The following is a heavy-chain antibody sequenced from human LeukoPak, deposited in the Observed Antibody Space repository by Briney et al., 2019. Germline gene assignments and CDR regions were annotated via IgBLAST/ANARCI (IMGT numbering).Heavy chain of an antibody. Sequence: PGGSLRLSCAASGFTFSDHYMDWVRQAPGKGLEWVGRTRNKANSYTTEYAASVKGRFTISRDDSKNSLYLQMHSLKTEDTAVYYCARVSITHDAFDIWGQGTMVTVSS. J-gene: IGHJ3*02. CDR1: GFTFSDHY. CDR3: ARVSITHDAFDI. D-gene: IGHD3-10*01. V-gene: IGHV3-72*01. CDR2: TRNKANSYTT.